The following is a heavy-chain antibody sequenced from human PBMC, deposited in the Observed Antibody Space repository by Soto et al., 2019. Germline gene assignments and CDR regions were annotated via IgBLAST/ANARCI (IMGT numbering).Heavy chain of an antibody. D-gene: IGHD3-3*01. CDR1: GGTFSSYA. V-gene: IGHV1-69*01. CDR2: IIPIFGTA. Sequence: QVQLVQSGAEVKKPGSSVKVSCKASGGTFSSYAISWVRQAPGQGIEWMGGIIPIFGTANYAQKFQGRVTITADASTSTAYMELSSLRSEDTAVYYCARDGYDFWSGYYTPYYFDYWGQGTLVTVSS. J-gene: IGHJ4*02. CDR3: ARDGYDFWSGYYTPYYFDY.